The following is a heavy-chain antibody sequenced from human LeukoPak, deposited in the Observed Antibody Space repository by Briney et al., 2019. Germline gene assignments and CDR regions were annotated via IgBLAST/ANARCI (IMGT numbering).Heavy chain of an antibody. CDR3: ARLRYGDFDYYYYMDV. J-gene: IGHJ6*03. CDR1: GGSISSYY. D-gene: IGHD4-17*01. V-gene: IGHV4-4*09. CDR2: IYTSGST. Sequence: PSETLSLTCTVSGGSISSYYWSWIRQPPGKGLEWIGYIYTSGSTNYNPPLKSRVTISVDTSKNQFSLKLSSVTAADTAVYYCARLRYGDFDYYYYMDVWGKGTTVTVSS.